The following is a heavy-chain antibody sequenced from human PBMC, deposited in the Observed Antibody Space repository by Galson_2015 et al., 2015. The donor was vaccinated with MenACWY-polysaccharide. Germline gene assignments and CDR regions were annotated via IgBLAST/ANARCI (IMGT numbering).Heavy chain of an antibody. CDR1: GFTFSSYS. CDR3: ARDAYCYGSGTNYGMYV. J-gene: IGHJ6*02. D-gene: IGHD3-10*01. V-gene: IGHV3-21*01. CDR2: ISSSSSYI. Sequence: SLRLSCAASGFTFSSYSMNWVRQAPGKGLEWVSSISSSSSYIYYADSVKGRFTISRDNAKNSLYLQMNSLRVEDTAVYYCARDAYCYGSGTNYGMYVWGQGTTVPVSS.